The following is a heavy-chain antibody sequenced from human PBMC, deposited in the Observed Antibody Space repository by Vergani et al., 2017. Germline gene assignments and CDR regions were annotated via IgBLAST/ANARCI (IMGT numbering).Heavy chain of an antibody. CDR3: AVDGFSPFDH. Sequence: QVQVVQSGAEVKKSGASVKVSCKTSGYTFSNYYMHWVRQAPGQGLEWMGIINPSGGHTNYAQKFQGRVTMTRDTSTSTVYMELSNLRPDDTAVYYCAVDGFSPFDHWGQGTLVTVSS. CDR2: INPSGGHT. V-gene: IGHV1-46*01. J-gene: IGHJ4*02. CDR1: GYTFSNYY.